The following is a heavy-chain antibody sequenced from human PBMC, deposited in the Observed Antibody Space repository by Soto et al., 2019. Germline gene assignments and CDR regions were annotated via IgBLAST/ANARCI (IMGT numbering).Heavy chain of an antibody. J-gene: IGHJ3*02. Sequence: QVLLAQSGAEVKKPGASVKVSCKTSGYTFTSYIIQWVRQAPGQGLEWVGMINPSGGSTNYAQKFQGRVTVTRDTSTSTVYMDLSSLRSEDTAVYYCGRVRTRDYWSGYSPVDIWGQGQWSPSLQ. CDR3: GRVRTRDYWSGYSPVDI. D-gene: IGHD3-3*01. V-gene: IGHV1-46*01. CDR2: INPSGGST. CDR1: GYTFTSYI.